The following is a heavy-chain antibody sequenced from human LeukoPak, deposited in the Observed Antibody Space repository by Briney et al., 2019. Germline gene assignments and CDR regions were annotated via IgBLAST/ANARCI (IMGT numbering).Heavy chain of an antibody. CDR3: ASSMGPSDAFDI. J-gene: IGHJ3*02. Sequence: GGSLRLSCAASGFTVSSNYMSWVRQAPGKGLEWVSVIYSGGSTYCADSVKGRFTISRDNSKNTLYLQMNSLRAEDTAVYYCASSMGPSDAFDIWGQGTMVTVSS. CDR2: IYSGGST. CDR1: GFTVSSNY. V-gene: IGHV3-53*01.